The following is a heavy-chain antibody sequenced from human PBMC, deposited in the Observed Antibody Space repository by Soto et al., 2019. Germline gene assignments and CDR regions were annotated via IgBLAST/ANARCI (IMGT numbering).Heavy chain of an antibody. CDR3: ARVAAAGDSNYFDY. D-gene: IGHD6-13*01. CDR2: ISYDGSNK. CDR1: GFTFSSYA. V-gene: IGHV3-30-3*01. Sequence: QVQLVESGGGVVQPGRSLRLSCAASGFTFSSYAMHWVRQAPGKGLEWVAVISYDGSNKYYADSVKGRFTISRDNSKNTLYLQMHSLRAEDTAVYYCARVAAAGDSNYFDYWGQGTLVTVSS. J-gene: IGHJ4*02.